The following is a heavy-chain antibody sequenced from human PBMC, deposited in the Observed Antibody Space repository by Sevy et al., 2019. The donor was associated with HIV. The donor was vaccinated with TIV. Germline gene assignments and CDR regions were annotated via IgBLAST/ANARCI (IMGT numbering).Heavy chain of an antibody. D-gene: IGHD6-13*01. V-gene: IGHV3-13*01. CDR3: EIACGAAGGNSGAIDAFDI. CDR1: GFTFSTYD. J-gene: IGHJ3*02. CDR2: IGTLTET. Sequence: GGSLRLSCVASGFTFSTYDMHWVRQVTGKGLEWVSGIGTLTETCYPDSVNGRFIISRENAKTSLYLQMNSLRAGDTAVYYCEIACGAAGGNSGAIDAFDIWGQGTLVTVSS.